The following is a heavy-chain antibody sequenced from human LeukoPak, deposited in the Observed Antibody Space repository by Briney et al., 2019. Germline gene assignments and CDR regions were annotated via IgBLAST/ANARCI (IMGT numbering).Heavy chain of an antibody. V-gene: IGHV1-2*02. J-gene: IGHJ5*02. CDR1: GYTFTGYY. CDR2: INPNSGGT. D-gene: IGHD2-2*01. CDR3: ARSVVVVVPAATHNWFDP. Sequence: ASVKVSCEASGYTFTGYYMHWVRQAPGQGLEWMGWINPNSGGTNYAQKFQGRVTMTRDTSISTAYMELSRLRSDDTAVYYCARSVVVVVPAATHNWFDPWGQGTLVTVSS.